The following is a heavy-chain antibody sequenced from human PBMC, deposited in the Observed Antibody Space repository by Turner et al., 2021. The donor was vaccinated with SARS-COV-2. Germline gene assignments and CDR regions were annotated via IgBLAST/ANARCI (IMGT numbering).Heavy chain of an antibody. Sequence: QLHLGQAGAEVKKPGASVKVSCHASGSTITVSYMHWVRQAPGQGLEWMGWINPNSGGTNYEQKFQGRVTMIGNTTISSDYMEQIRLRTDDTAVYYWARSRYTYGSYYYYGLDVWGQGTTVTVSS. CDR2: INPNSGGT. CDR3: ARSRYTYGSYYYYGLDV. V-gene: IGHV1-2*02. D-gene: IGHD5-18*01. CDR1: GSTITVSY. J-gene: IGHJ6*02.